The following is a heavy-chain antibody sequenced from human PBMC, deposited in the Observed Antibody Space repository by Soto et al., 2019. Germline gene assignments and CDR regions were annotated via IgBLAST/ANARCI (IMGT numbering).Heavy chain of an antibody. CDR1: GFTFSSYA. D-gene: IGHD6-6*01. Sequence: GGSLRLSCAASGFTFSSYAMHWVRQAPGKGLEWVAVISYDGSNKYYADSVKGRFTISRDNSKNTLYLQMNSLRAEDTAVYYCARDSRSLQGVHYYYGMDVWGQGTTVTVSS. V-gene: IGHV3-30-3*01. CDR3: ARDSRSLQGVHYYYGMDV. J-gene: IGHJ6*02. CDR2: ISYDGSNK.